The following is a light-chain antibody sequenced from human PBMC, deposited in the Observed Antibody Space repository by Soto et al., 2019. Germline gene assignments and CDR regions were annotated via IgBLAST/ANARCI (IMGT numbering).Light chain of an antibody. V-gene: IGKV3-11*01. J-gene: IGKJ2*01. Sequence: EIGLTQSRATLSLSPGERATRACRASQSVSSYLAWYQQKPGQAPRLLIYDASNRATGIPARFSGSGSGTDFTLTISSLEPEDFAVYYCQQRSNWPPYTFGQGTKLEIK. CDR3: QQRSNWPPYT. CDR1: QSVSSY. CDR2: DAS.